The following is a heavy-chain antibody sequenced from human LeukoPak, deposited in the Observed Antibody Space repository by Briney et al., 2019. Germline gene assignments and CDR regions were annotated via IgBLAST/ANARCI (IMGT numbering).Heavy chain of an antibody. V-gene: IGHV1-46*01. CDR1: GYTFTSYY. CDR2: INPSGGST. CDR3: ASLTVGATLFDY. D-gene: IGHD1-26*01. Sequence: ASVKVSCKASGYTFTSYYMYWVRQAPGQGLEWMGIINPSGGSTSYAQKFQGRVTMTRDTSTSTVYMELSSLRSEDTAVYYCASLTVGATLFDYWGQGTLVTVSS. J-gene: IGHJ4*02.